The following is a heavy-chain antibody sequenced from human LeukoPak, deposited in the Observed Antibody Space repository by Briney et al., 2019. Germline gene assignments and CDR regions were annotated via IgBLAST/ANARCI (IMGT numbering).Heavy chain of an antibody. D-gene: IGHD2-2*01. CDR2: INPNSGGT. CDR3: ARLVVPAACMDV. Sequence: ASVKVSCKASGYTFTGYYMHWVRQAPGQGLEWMGWINPNSGGTNYAQKFQGRVTMTRDTSISTAYMELSRLRSDDTAVYYCARLVVPAACMDVWGKGTTVTVSS. J-gene: IGHJ6*04. CDR1: GYTFTGYY. V-gene: IGHV1-2*02.